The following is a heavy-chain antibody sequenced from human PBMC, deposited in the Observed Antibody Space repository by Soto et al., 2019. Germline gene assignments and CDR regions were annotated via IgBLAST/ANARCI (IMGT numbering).Heavy chain of an antibody. V-gene: IGHV4-39*01. CDR3: ARRKGYDSTTYYFDY. CDR2: VYYNGNM. D-gene: IGHD3-22*01. Sequence: SETLSLTCTVSGGSISSSTHYWGWIRQPPGKGLEWIGSVYYNGNMYYNPSLRSRVTMSVDTSKNQFSLDLRSVTAADTAVYYCARRKGYDSTTYYFDYWGQGKLVTVPQ. J-gene: IGHJ4*02. CDR1: GGSISSSTHY.